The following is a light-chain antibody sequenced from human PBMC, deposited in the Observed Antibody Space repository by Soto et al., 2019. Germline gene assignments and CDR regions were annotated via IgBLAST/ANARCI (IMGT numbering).Light chain of an antibody. CDR1: QSISSY. CDR3: QQSYRTPLT. V-gene: IGKV1-39*01. CDR2: AAS. J-gene: IGKJ4*01. Sequence: DIKMTQSPSSLSASVGDRVTSTCRASQSISSYLNWYQQKPGKAPKLLIYAASSLQSGVPSRFSGSGSGTDFTLTSSSLHPDDFATYYCQQSYRTPLTFGGGTKVDIK.